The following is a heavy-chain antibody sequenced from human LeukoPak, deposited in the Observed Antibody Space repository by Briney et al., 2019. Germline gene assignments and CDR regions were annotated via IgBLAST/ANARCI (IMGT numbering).Heavy chain of an antibody. V-gene: IGHV4-59*01. CDR1: GGSISSYY. Sequence: SKTLSLTCTVSGGSISSYYWSWIRQPPGKGLEWIGYIYYSGSTNYNPSLKSRVTISVDTSKNQFSLKLSSVTAADTAVYYCARSRYQLLLAFDIWGQGTMVTVSS. J-gene: IGHJ3*02. CDR3: ARSRYQLLLAFDI. D-gene: IGHD2-2*01. CDR2: IYYSGST.